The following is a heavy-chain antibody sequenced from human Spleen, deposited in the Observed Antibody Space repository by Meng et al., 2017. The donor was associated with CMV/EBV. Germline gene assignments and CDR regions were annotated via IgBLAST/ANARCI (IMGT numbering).Heavy chain of an antibody. Sequence: CKASGYTFTGYSLHWVRQAPGQGLEWMGWINPNSGGTNYAQKFQGRVTMTRDTSISTAYMELSRLRSDDTAVYYCARVWAAPVWFDPWGQGTLVTVSS. CDR3: ARVWAAPVWFDP. CDR1: GYTFTGYS. J-gene: IGHJ5*02. D-gene: IGHD2-15*01. CDR2: INPNSGGT. V-gene: IGHV1-2*02.